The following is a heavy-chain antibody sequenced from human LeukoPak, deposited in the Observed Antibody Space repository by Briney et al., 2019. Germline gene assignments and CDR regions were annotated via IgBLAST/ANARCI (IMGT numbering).Heavy chain of an antibody. Sequence: ASGTLSLTCAVSGGSISGGNWWSWVRQTPGKGLEWIGESHQRGSTNYNPSLKSRVTISMDGSKSQFSLKLSSVTAADTAVYYCARGGDYVWKYWGQGTLVTVSS. J-gene: IGHJ4*02. D-gene: IGHD4-17*01. CDR1: GGSISGGNW. CDR2: SHQRGST. V-gene: IGHV4-4*02. CDR3: ARGGDYVWKY.